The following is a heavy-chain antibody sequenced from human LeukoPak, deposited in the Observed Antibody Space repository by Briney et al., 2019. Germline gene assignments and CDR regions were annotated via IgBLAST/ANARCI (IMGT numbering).Heavy chain of an antibody. Sequence: PGGSLRLSCAASGFTFSDYYMSWIRQAPGKGLEWVSYISSSGSAIYYADSVKGRFTISRDNAKNSLFLQMHSLRAEDTAVYYCARDPGSGYEEHFDYWGQGTLVTVSS. V-gene: IGHV3-11*01. J-gene: IGHJ4*02. D-gene: IGHD5-12*01. CDR1: GFTFSDYY. CDR3: ARDPGSGYEEHFDY. CDR2: ISSSGSAI.